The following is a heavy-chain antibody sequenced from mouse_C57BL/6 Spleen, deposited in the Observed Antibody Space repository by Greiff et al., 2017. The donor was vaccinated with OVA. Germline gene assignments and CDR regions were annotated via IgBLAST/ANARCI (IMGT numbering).Heavy chain of an antibody. J-gene: IGHJ2*01. Sequence: VQLQQSGPGLVQPSQSLSITCTVSGFSLTSYGVHWVRQSPGKGLEWLGVIWSGGSTDYNAAFISRLSISKDNSKSQVIFKMNSLQADDTAIYYCARNRGDYDYDDYFDYWGQGTTLTVSS. V-gene: IGHV2-2*01. CDR1: GFSLTSYG. CDR3: ARNRGDYDYDDYFDY. CDR2: IWSGGST. D-gene: IGHD2-4*01.